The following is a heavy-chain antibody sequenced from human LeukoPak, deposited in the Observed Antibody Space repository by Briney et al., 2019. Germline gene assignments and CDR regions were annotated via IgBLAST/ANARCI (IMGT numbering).Heavy chain of an antibody. Sequence: SETLSLTCTVSGGSISSYYWSWIRQPAGKGLEWIGRIYTSGSTNYNPSLKSRVTMSVDTSKNQFSLKLSSVTAADTAVYYCARVGWRVYCSGGSCYPRHNWFDPWGQGTLVTVSS. J-gene: IGHJ5*02. V-gene: IGHV4-4*07. D-gene: IGHD2-15*01. CDR2: IYTSGST. CDR1: GGSISSYY. CDR3: ARVGWRVYCSGGSCYPRHNWFDP.